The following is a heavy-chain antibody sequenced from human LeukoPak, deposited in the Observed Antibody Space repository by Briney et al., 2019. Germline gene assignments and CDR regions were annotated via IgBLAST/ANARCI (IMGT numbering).Heavy chain of an antibody. CDR3: AKGGAQV. V-gene: IGHV3-23*01. Sequence: GGSLRLSCAASGFTFSSYSMSWVRQAPGKGLEWISGISVSGHRTYHAASVKGRFTISRDNSNNMVYLQMNSLRAEDTAVYYCAKGGAQVGGQGTLVTVSS. J-gene: IGHJ4*02. CDR1: GFTFSSYS. D-gene: IGHD1-26*01. CDR2: ISVSGHRT.